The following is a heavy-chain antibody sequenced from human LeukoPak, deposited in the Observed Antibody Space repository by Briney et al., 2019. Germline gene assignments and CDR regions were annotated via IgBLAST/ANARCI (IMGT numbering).Heavy chain of an antibody. V-gene: IGHV3-21*01. D-gene: IGHD6-13*01. CDR2: ISSSSSYI. CDR3: ARDSPIAAAGTNWFDP. J-gene: IGHJ5*02. CDR1: GFTFSSYS. Sequence: GGSLRLSCAASGFTFSSYSMNWVRQAPGKGLEWVSSISSSSSYIYYADSVKGRFTISRDNAKNPLYLQMNSLRAEDTAVYYCARDSPIAAAGTNWFDPWGQGTLVTVSS.